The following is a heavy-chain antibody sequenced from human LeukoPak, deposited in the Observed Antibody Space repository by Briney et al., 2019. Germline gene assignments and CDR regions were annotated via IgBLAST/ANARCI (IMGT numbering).Heavy chain of an antibody. CDR3: ARALSNYVDYHYYYYMDV. J-gene: IGHJ6*03. D-gene: IGHD4-11*01. CDR2: INWNGVST. V-gene: IGHV3-20*04. Sequence: GGSLRLSCAASGFTFDDYGMSWVRQAPGKGLEWVSGINWNGVSTSYVDSVKGRFTISRDNAKNSLYLQMNSLRAEDTALYYCARALSNYVDYHYYYYMDVWGKGTTVTVSS. CDR1: GFTFDDYG.